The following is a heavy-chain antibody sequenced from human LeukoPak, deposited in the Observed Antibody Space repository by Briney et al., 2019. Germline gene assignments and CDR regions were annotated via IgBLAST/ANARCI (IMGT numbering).Heavy chain of an antibody. CDR1: GGTFSSYA. CDR2: IIPIFGTA. J-gene: IGHJ4*02. Sequence: SVKVSCKASGGTFSSYAISWVREAPGQGLEWMGGIIPIFGTANYAQKFQGRVTITADESTSTAYMELSSLRSEDTAVYYCARLGVAVAGKSFDYWGQGTLVTVSS. V-gene: IGHV1-69*13. D-gene: IGHD6-19*01. CDR3: ARLGVAVAGKSFDY.